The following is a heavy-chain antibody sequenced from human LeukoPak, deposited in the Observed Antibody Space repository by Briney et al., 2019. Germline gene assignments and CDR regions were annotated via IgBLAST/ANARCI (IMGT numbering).Heavy chain of an antibody. J-gene: IGHJ4*02. CDR2: INPTSGGT. CDR3: ARDLGTVPAANSPGY. D-gene: IGHD2-2*01. CDR1: GYTFTDYY. Sequence: ASVKVSCKASGYTFTDYYVHWVRQAPGQGLEWMAWINPTSGGTNYAQKFQGRVTVTRDTSISTAYMELGSLRSDDTAVYYCARDLGTVPAANSPGYWGQGTLVTVSS. V-gene: IGHV1-2*02.